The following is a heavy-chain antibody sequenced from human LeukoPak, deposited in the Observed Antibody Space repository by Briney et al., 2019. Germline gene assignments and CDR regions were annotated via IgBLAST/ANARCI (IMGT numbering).Heavy chain of an antibody. V-gene: IGHV4-34*01. D-gene: IGHD3-22*01. CDR3: ARGYYDNSGPGHAFDI. J-gene: IGHJ3*02. CDR1: GGSFSGYY. CDR2: INHSGST. Sequence: PSETLSLTCAVYGGSFSGYYWSWIRQPPGKGLEWIGEINHSGSTNYNPSLKSRVPISVDTSKNQSSLKLSSVTAADTAVYYCARGYYDNSGPGHAFDIWGQGTMVTVSS.